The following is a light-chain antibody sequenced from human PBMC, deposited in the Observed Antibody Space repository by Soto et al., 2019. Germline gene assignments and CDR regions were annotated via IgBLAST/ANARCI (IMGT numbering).Light chain of an antibody. CDR2: DSD. CDR3: GTWDSSLSVGYV. V-gene: IGLV1-51*01. CDR1: NSNIGNNH. Sequence: QSVLTQPPSVSTAPGQKVTISCSGSNSNIGNNHVSWYQQLPGTASKLLIYDSDKRPSGIPDRFSGSKSGTSATLDITGLQTGGEDDYYCGTWDSSLSVGYVFGTGTKVTVL. J-gene: IGLJ1*01.